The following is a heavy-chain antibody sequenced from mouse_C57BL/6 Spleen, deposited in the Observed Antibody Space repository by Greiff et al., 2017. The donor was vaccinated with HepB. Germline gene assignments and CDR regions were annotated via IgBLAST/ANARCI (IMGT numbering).Heavy chain of an antibody. Sequence: EVKLMESGGGLVKPGGSLKLSCAASGFTFSDYGMHWVRQAPEKGLEWVAYISSGSSTIYYADTVKGRFPISRDNAKNTLFLQMTSLRSEDTAMYYCAKIYDYGGDYYAMDYWGQGTSVTVSS. CDR1: GFTFSDYG. D-gene: IGHD2-4*01. J-gene: IGHJ4*01. CDR3: AKIYDYGGDYYAMDY. CDR2: ISSGSSTI. V-gene: IGHV5-17*01.